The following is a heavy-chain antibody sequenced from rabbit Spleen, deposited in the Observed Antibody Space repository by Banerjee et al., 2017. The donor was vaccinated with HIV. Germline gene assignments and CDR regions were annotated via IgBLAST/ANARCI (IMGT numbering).Heavy chain of an antibody. D-gene: IGHD1-1*01. V-gene: IGHV1S40*01. CDR3: VRDTSTSFSTYGMDL. CDR1: GFSFSSGYY. CDR2: IYAGSSGST. J-gene: IGHJ6*01. Sequence: QSLEESGGDLVKPGASLTLTCTASGFSFSSGYYMCWVRQAPGKGLECIGCIYAGSSGSTYYASWAKGRFTISKASSTTVTLQMTSLTAADTATYFCVRDTSTSFSTYGMDLWGPGTLVTVS.